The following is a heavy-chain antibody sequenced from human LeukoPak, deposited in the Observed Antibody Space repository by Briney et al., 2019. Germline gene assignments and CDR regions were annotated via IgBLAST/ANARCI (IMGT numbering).Heavy chain of an antibody. V-gene: IGHV3-73*01. CDR2: IRSKANSYAT. CDR1: GFTFSGSA. D-gene: IGHD3-10*01. J-gene: IGHJ4*02. Sequence: GGSLRLSCAASGFTFSGSAMHWVRQASGKGLEWVGRIRSKANSYATAYAASVKGRFTISRDDSKNTAYLQMNSLKTEDTAVYYCTRLSYYGSGSYYNGLWGQGTLVTVSS. CDR3: TRLSYYGSGSYYNGL.